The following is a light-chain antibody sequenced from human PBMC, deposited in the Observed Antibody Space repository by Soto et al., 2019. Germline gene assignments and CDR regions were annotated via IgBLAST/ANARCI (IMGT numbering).Light chain of an antibody. CDR3: TSYAGSNNLV. CDR1: SIDIGGYNY. V-gene: IGLV2-8*01. CDR2: EVS. J-gene: IGLJ3*02. Sequence: QSALTQPPSASGSPGQSVTISCTGTSIDIGGYNYVSWYQQHPGKAPKLIIYEVSKRPSGVPDRFSGSKSGNTASLTVSGLQAEDEADYYCTSYAGSNNLVLAGGTKLSVL.